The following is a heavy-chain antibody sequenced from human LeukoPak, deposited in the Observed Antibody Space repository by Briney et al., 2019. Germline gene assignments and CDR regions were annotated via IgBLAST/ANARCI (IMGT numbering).Heavy chain of an antibody. D-gene: IGHD6-19*01. CDR2: ISTSSSYI. CDR1: GFTFSSYS. CDR3: AREFSSGWWGISYYFDY. V-gene: IGHV3-21*01. J-gene: IGHJ4*02. Sequence: PGGSLRLSCAASGFTFSSYSMHWVRQAPGKGLEWVSSISTSSSYIYYADSVKGRFTISRDNAKNSLFLQMNSLRAEDTAVYYCAREFSSGWWGISYYFDYWGQGILVTVSS.